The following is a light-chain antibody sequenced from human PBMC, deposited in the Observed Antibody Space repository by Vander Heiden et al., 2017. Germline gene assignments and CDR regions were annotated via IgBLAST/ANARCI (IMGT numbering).Light chain of an antibody. CDR1: QSVLYSSNNKNY. J-gene: IGKJ4*01. CDR2: WAS. Sequence: DIVMTQSPDSLAVSLGERATINCKSSQSVLYSSNNKNYFAWYQQKPGQPPKLLIYWASTRESGVPDRFSGNGSGTDFTLTISSLQAEDVAVYYCQQDYNPPLTFGGGTKVEIK. CDR3: QQDYNPPLT. V-gene: IGKV4-1*01.